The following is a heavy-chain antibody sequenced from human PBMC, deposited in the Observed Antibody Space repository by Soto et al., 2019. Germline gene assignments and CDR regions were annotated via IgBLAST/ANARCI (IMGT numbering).Heavy chain of an antibody. Sequence: QVQVVQSGAEVKKPGASVKVSCKTSGYTFTNFGVNWVRQAPGQGLEWMGWINVYNGNTNYAQQIKGRVIMTTDTSTSTGYMELKSLRSDDTAIYYCARGPDPTYSDYWGQGTLVTVSS. CDR1: GYTFTNFG. CDR2: INVYNGNT. J-gene: IGHJ4*02. V-gene: IGHV1-18*01. CDR3: ARGPDPTYSDY.